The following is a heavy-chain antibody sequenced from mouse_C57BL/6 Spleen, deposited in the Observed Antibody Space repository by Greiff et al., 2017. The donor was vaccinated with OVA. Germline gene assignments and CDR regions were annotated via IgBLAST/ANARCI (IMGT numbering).Heavy chain of an antibody. J-gene: IGHJ4*01. CDR3: ARGRDYDAMDY. V-gene: IGHV1-52*01. Sequence: VKLQQPGAELVRPGSSVKLSCKASGYTFTSYWMHWVKQRPIQGLEWIGNIDPSDSETHYNQKFKDKATLTVDKSSSTAYMQLSSLTSEDSAVYYCARGRDYDAMDYWGQGTSVTVSS. CDR2: IDPSDSET. CDR1: GYTFTSYW.